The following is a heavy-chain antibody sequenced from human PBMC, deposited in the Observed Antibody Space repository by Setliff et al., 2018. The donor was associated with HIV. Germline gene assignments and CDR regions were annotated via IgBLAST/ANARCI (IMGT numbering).Heavy chain of an antibody. J-gene: IGHJ4*02. V-gene: IGHV4-39*07. CDR3: ASPLFSYGPLAY. CDR1: GGSISSDPYY. CDR2: MSTSGSS. D-gene: IGHD3-16*01. Sequence: SETLSLTCTVSGGSISSDPYYWGWIRQPPGKGLEWISSMSTSGSSFYDPSLKSRVTISVEPSKNQFSLQLSSVTAAHTAVYYCASPLFSYGPLAYWGQGTLVTVSS.